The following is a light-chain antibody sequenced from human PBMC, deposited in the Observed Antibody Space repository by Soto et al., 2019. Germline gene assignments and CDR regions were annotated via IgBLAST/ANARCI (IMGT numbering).Light chain of an antibody. Sequence: AIQMTQSPSSLSASVGDRVTITCRASQGIGTELGWYQLKPGKAPKLLVYGASTLQSGVLPRFSGSGSGTDFTLTISSPQPDDFGTYYWLQDFRYPRTFGQGTKVEIK. CDR2: GAS. J-gene: IGKJ1*01. CDR3: LQDFRYPRT. V-gene: IGKV1-6*02. CDR1: QGIGTE.